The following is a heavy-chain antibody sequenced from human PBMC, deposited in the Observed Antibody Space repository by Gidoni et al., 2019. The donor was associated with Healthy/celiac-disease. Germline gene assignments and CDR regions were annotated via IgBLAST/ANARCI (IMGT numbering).Heavy chain of an antibody. CDR3: ARELRWGGGVDP. D-gene: IGHD5-12*01. CDR2: INHSGST. V-gene: IGHV4-34*01. J-gene: IGHJ5*02. CDR1: GGSFSGYY. Sequence: QVQLQQWGAGLLKPSETLSLTCAVYGGSFSGYYWSWIRQPPGKGLEWIGEINHSGSTNSNPSLKIRVTISVDTSKNQFSLKLSSVTAADTAVYYCARELRWGGGVDPWGQGTLVTVSS.